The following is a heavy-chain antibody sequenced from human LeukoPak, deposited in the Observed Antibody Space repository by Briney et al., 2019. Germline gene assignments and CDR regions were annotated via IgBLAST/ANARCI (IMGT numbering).Heavy chain of an antibody. CDR3: ARVALQLNARGAFDI. CDR1: GYTFTSYD. V-gene: IGHV1-8*01. CDR2: MNPNSGNT. Sequence: ASVKVSCKASGYTFTSYDINWVRQATGQGLEWMGWMNPNSGNTGYAQKFQGRVTMTTDTSTSTAYMELRSLRSDDTAVYYCARVALQLNARGAFDIWGQGTMVTVSS. D-gene: IGHD5-18*01. J-gene: IGHJ3*02.